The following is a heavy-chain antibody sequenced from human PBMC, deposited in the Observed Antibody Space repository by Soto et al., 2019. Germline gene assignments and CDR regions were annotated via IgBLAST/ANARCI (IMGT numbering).Heavy chain of an antibody. CDR3: ARDLDGTMVTYYGMDV. CDR2: IIPIFGTA. Sequence: SVKVSCKASGGTFSSYAISWVRQAPGQGLEWMGGIIPIFGTANYAQKFQGRVTITADKSTSTAYMELSSLRSEDTAVYYCARDLDGTMVTYYGMDVWGQGTTVTVSS. CDR1: GGTFSSYA. V-gene: IGHV1-69*06. J-gene: IGHJ6*02. D-gene: IGHD3-10*01.